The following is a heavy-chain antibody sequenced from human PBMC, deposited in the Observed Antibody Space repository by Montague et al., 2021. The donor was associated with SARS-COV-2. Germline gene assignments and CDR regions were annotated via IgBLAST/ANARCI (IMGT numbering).Heavy chain of an antibody. CDR2: IYYTGTT. Sequence: SETLSLTCTVSGDPIRTNSYYWGWLRQPPGKGLEWIGSIYYTGTTFSKPSLKSRVTLSVDTSKNQFSLRLSSVTAADTALYHCARHVIPRSRSGLGWFDPWGQGTLVTVSS. CDR3: ARHVIPRSRSGLGWFDP. J-gene: IGHJ5*02. D-gene: IGHD3-3*01. CDR1: GDPIRTNSYY. V-gene: IGHV4-39*01.